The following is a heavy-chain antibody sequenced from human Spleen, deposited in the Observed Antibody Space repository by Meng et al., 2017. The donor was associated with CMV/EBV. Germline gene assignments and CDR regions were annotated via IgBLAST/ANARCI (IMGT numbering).Heavy chain of an antibody. Sequence: TFSESSLSTSGVGVGWIRQPPGKAVEWLALIYWDDDKRYSPSLKSRLTITKDTSKNQVVLTMTNMDPVDTATYYCAHRSSGRYTFDYWGQGTLVTVSS. CDR1: ESSLSTSGVG. V-gene: IGHV2-5*02. D-gene: IGHD6-19*01. J-gene: IGHJ4*02. CDR2: IYWDDDK. CDR3: AHRSSGRYTFDY.